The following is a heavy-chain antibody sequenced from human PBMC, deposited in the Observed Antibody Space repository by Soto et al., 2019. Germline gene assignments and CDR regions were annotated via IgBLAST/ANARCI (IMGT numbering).Heavy chain of an antibody. Sequence: ASVKVSCKTSGYSFTDYHIHWVRQAPGQGLEWLGRINPKSGGTSTAQKFQGWVTMTRDRSISTVYMELTRLRSDDTAVYFCARGHSTDCSNGVCSFFYNHEMDVWGQGTTVTVSS. J-gene: IGHJ6*02. CDR3: ARGHSTDCSNGVCSFFYNHEMDV. CDR1: GYSFTDYH. CDR2: INPKSGGT. D-gene: IGHD2-8*01. V-gene: IGHV1-2*04.